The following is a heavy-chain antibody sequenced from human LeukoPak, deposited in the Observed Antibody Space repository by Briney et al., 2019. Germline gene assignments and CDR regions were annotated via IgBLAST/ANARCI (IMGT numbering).Heavy chain of an antibody. CDR1: GGTFSSYA. CDR3: ARVPRDRSSLES. J-gene: IGHJ4*02. Sequence: ASVKVSCKASGGTFSSYAISWVRQAPGQGLEWMGGIIPIFGTANYAQKFQGRVTITADESTSTAYMELSSLRSEDTAVYYCARVPRDRSSLESWGQGTPIIVSS. CDR2: IIPIFGTA. V-gene: IGHV1-69*13. D-gene: IGHD6-6*01.